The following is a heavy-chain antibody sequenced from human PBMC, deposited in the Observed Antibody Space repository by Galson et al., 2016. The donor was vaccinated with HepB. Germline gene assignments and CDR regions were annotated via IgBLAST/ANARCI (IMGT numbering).Heavy chain of an antibody. D-gene: IGHD6-13*01. Sequence: SLRLSCAASGFRFNTYGMYWVRQAPGKGLEWVTVISFDGSTKYYADSVRGRFTVSKDISKNTLYLQMNSLRAEDTAVYYCARDQYVRGSGWYSASGCWGQGTLVTVSS. J-gene: IGHJ4*02. V-gene: IGHV3-30*03. CDR3: ARDQYVRGSGWYSASGC. CDR2: ISFDGSTK. CDR1: GFRFNTYG.